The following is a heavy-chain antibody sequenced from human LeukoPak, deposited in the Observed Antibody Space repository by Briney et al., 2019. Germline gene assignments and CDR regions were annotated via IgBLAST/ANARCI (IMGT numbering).Heavy chain of an antibody. CDR1: GNSLSSGYY. J-gene: IGHJ4*02. CDR2: IYHSGST. V-gene: IGHV4-38-2*02. D-gene: IGHD1-7*01. CDR3: AREGLGLRNRNDY. Sequence: SETLSLTCTVSGNSLSSGYYWGWIRQPPGKGLEWIGSIYHSGSTYYNPSLKSRITISVDTSKNQFSLKLSSVTAADTAVYYCAREGLGLRNRNDYWGQGTLVTVSS.